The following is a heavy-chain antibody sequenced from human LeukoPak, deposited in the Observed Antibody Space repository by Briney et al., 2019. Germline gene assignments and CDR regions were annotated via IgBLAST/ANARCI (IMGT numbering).Heavy chain of an antibody. V-gene: IGHV1-18*01. CDR2: DSAFNGNT. Sequence: ASVKVSCKASGFTFTRFGISWVRPAPGQGLGWMGWDSAFNGNTNYAQKLQGRVTMTTDTSTSTAYMELRSLRSDDTAVYYCARSDFWSGYFNPLYYFDYWGQGTLVTVSS. CDR1: GFTFTRFG. J-gene: IGHJ4*02. CDR3: ARSDFWSGYFNPLYYFDY. D-gene: IGHD3-3*01.